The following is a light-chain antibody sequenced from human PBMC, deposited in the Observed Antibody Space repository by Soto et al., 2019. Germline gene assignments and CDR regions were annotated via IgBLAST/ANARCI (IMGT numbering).Light chain of an antibody. CDR1: SGDVGAYKF. CDR3: SSYTTSSTVV. CDR2: DVS. Sequence: QSALNQPASVSGSPGQSITISCTGTSGDVGAYKFVSWYQQHPGKAPKLMIYDVSDRPSGVSHRFSGSKSGNTASLTNPALQAEDEADYYSSSYTTSSTVVFGGGTKVTV. V-gene: IGLV2-14*03. J-gene: IGLJ2*01.